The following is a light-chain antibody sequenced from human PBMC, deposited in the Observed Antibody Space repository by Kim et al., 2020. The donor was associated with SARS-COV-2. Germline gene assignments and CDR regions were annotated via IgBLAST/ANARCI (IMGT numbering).Light chain of an antibody. J-gene: IGLJ2*01. Sequence: QSVTISCTGTSSDVGAYNYVSWYQQHPGKAPKLMIYDVSKRPSGVPDRFPGSKSGNTASLTISGLQAEDEADYYCCSYAGSYTHVVFGGGTKLTVL. CDR2: DVS. CDR3: CSYAGSYTHVV. V-gene: IGLV2-11*01. CDR1: SSDVGAYNY.